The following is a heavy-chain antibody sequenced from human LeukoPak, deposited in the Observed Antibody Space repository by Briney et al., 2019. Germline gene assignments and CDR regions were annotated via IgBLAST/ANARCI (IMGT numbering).Heavy chain of an antibody. V-gene: IGHV4-31*03. CDR2: IYYSGST. Sequence: SETLSLTCTVSGGSISSGGYYWSWIRQHPGKGLEWIGYIYYSGSTYYNSSLKSRVTMSIDTSKNQLSLKLSSVTAADTAVYYCARVVVTATRPNWYFDLWGRGTLVTVSS. J-gene: IGHJ2*01. D-gene: IGHD2-21*02. CDR1: GGSISSGGYY. CDR3: ARVVVTATRPNWYFDL.